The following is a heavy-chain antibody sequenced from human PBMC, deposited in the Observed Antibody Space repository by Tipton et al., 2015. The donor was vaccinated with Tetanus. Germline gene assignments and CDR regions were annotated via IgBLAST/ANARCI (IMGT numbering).Heavy chain of an antibody. J-gene: IGHJ3*02. CDR3: ARNVYTVTNDAFDI. Sequence: TLSLTCNVTGALLTTGGYSWGWIRQPPGQGLEWIGYIYQTGSTYFNPSLRSRLTMSFKMSKNQFSLRLTSVTAADTAVYFCARNVYTVTNDAFDIWGHGTLVNVSS. CDR1: GALLTTGGYS. V-gene: IGHV4-30-2*01. D-gene: IGHD4-11*01. CDR2: IYQTGST.